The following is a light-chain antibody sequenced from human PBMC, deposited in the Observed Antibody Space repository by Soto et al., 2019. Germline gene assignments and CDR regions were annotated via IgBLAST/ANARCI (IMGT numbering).Light chain of an antibody. CDR3: QQSYDMPWT. J-gene: IGKJ1*01. CDR2: AAS. V-gene: IGKV1-39*01. CDR1: QSISHY. Sequence: DVQMTQYPSPLSAPVGDTVTITCRASQSISHYLSWYQQKPGKAPQLLISAASNLQTGVPSRFSGSGFGTDFTLTISSLQPEDFAAYYCQQSYDMPWTFGLGTKVAIK.